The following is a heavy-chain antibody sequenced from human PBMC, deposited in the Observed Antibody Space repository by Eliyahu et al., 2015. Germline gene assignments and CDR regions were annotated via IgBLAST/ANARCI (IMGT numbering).Heavy chain of an antibody. CDR3: ARGDGYNVLFDY. CDR2: IWYDGSNK. J-gene: IGHJ4*02. Sequence: QVQLVESGGGVVQPGRSLRLSCAASGFXFSSYGMHWVRQAPGKGLEWVAVIWYDGSNKYYADSVKGRFTISRDNSKNTLYLQMNSLRAEDTAVYYCARGDGYNVLFDYWGQGTLVTVSS. V-gene: IGHV3-33*01. D-gene: IGHD5-24*01. CDR1: GFXFSSYG.